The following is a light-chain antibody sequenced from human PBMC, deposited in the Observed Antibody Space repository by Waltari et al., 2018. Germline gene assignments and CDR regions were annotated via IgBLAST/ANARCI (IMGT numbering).Light chain of an antibody. CDR2: GAG. CDR1: SGPVSSRHY. Sequence: QTVVTQEPSISVSPGGTVTLTCGLSSGPVSSRHYPSWRQQPPGQAPRRSSEGAGSGLTDGHDRFYDCILGNRAALTITGAKEDEEFAYYSVLQMGNRGLGGVFFGGGTKLTV. V-gene: IGLV8-61*01. CDR3: VLQMGNRGLGGVF. J-gene: IGLJ2*01.